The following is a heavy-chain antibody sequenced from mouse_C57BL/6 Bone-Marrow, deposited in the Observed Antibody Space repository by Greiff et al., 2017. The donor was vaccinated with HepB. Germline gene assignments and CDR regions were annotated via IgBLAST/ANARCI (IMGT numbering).Heavy chain of an antibody. J-gene: IGHJ4*01. Sequence: EVQRVESEGGLVQPGSSMKLSCTASGFTFSDYYMAWVRQVPEKGLEWVANINYDGSSTYYLDSLKSRFIISRDNAKNILYLQMSSLKSEDTATYYCARAYGSSSFYAMDYWGQGTSVTVSS. D-gene: IGHD1-1*01. V-gene: IGHV5-16*01. CDR2: INYDGSST. CDR3: ARAYGSSSFYAMDY. CDR1: GFTFSDYY.